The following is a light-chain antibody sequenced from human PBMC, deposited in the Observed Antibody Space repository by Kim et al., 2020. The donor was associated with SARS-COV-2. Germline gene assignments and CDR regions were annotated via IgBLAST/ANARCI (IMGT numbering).Light chain of an antibody. J-gene: IGKJ1*01. V-gene: IGKV1-5*03. CDR1: QSITSW. Sequence: DIQLTQSPSTLSASVGDRVTITCRASQSITSWLAWYQHKPGKAPNLLIYKASSLESGVPSRFSGSGSGTEFTLTISSLQPDDFATYYCQHYNTYWPGTFGHGTKVDIK. CDR3: QHYNTYWPGT. CDR2: KAS.